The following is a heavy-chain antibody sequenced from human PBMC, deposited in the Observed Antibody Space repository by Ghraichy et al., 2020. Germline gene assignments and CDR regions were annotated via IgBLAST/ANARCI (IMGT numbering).Heavy chain of an antibody. CDR2: ITSSSRFI. CDR1: GFALNSYS. Sequence: GGSLRLSCVGSGFALNSYSMNWVRQAPGKGLEWVSYITSSSRFISYADSVKGRFTVSRDNAQNSLYLQMKSLRDDYTAVYYCARGSTVVRFYYYDGMDVWGQGTTVTVSS. CDR3: ARGSTVVRFYYYDGMDV. J-gene: IGHJ6*02. V-gene: IGHV3-48*02. D-gene: IGHD4-23*01.